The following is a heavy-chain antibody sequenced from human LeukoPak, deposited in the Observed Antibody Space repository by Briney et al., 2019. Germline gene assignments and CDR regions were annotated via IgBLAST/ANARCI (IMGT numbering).Heavy chain of an antibody. D-gene: IGHD3-10*01. Sequence: QSGGSLRLSCAASGFTFSSYEMNWVRQAPGKGLEWVSAISGSGGSTYYADSVKGRFTISRDNSKNTLYLQMNSLRAEDTAVYYCAKDLRGTLGTMVRGVIIWDQGYYYYYMDVWGKGTTVTISS. V-gene: IGHV3-23*01. CDR1: GFTFSSYE. CDR3: AKDLRGTLGTMVRGVIIWDQGYYYYYMDV. CDR2: ISGSGGST. J-gene: IGHJ6*03.